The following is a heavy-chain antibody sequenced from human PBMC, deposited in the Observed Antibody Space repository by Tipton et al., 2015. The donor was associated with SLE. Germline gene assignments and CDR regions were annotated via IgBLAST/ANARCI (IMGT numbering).Heavy chain of an antibody. CDR1: GFTFSTYS. J-gene: IGHJ3*01. CDR3: ARLAIFGVGHDAFDV. CDR2: ITSYGGNT. D-gene: IGHD3-3*01. Sequence: GSLRLSCVASGFTFSTYSIHWVRQATGKGLEYVSGITSYGGNTYYADSVKGRFTISRDNSKSTLYLQMGSLSLEDTAVYYCARLAIFGVGHDAFDVWGQGTMVIVSS. V-gene: IGHV3-64*02.